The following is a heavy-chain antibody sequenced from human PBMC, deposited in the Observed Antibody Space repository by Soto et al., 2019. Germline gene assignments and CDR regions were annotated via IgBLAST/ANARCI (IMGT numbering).Heavy chain of an antibody. D-gene: IGHD3-22*01. CDR1: GFTFSSYG. V-gene: IGHV3-30*18. J-gene: IGHJ3*02. CDR3: AKGQSGYYYDSSGYRENAFDI. CDR2: ISYDGSNK. Sequence: QPGGSLRLSCAASGFTFSSYGMHWVRQAPGKGLEWVAVISYDGSNKYYADSVKGRFTISRDNSKNTLYLQMNSLRAEDTAVYYCAKGQSGYYYDSSGYRENAFDIWGQGTMVTVSS.